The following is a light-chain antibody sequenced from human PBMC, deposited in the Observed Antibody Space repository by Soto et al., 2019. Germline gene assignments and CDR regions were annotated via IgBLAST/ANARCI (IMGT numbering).Light chain of an antibody. V-gene: IGLV2-14*01. CDR1: SSDVGGYNY. Sequence: QPASVSGSPGQSITISCTGTSSDVGGYNYVSWYQQHPGKAPKLMIYDVSNRPSGVSNRFSGSKSGNTASLTISGLQAEDEADYNCSSYTSSSTLVFGTGTKVTVL. CDR2: DVS. CDR3: SSYTSSSTLV. J-gene: IGLJ1*01.